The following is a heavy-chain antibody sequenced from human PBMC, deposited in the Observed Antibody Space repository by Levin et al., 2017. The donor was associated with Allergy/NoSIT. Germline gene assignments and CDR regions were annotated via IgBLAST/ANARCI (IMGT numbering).Heavy chain of an antibody. D-gene: IGHD4-17*01. CDR2: IDQGGSGK. V-gene: IGHV3-7*04. CDR1: GFTFTNYW. CDR3: ARTGDDY. Sequence: GESLKISCAASGFTFTNYWMTWVRQAPGKGLEWVANIDQGGSGKYYVDSVKGRFTISRDNDMNSLYLQMNSLRAEDTAVYFCARTGDDYWGQGTLVTVSS. J-gene: IGHJ4*02.